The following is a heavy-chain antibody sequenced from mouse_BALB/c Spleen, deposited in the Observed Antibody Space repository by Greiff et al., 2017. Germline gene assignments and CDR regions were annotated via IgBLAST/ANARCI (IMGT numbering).Heavy chain of an antibody. CDR2: ISSGSSTI. Sequence: EVKLMESGGGLVQPGGSRKLSCAASGFTFSSFGMHWVRQAPEKGLEWVAYISSGSSTIYYADTVKGRFTISRDNPKNTLFLQMTSLRSEDTAMYYCARSGTMITTEYAMDYWGQGTSVTVSS. CDR3: ARSGTMITTEYAMDY. J-gene: IGHJ4*01. CDR1: GFTFSSFG. D-gene: IGHD2-4*01. V-gene: IGHV5-17*02.